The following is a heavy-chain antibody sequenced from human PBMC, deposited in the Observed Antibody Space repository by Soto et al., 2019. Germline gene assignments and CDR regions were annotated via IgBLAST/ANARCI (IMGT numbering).Heavy chain of an antibody. D-gene: IGHD6-13*01. J-gene: IGHJ1*01. CDR2: MSYDGSKK. V-gene: IGHV3-30*18. CDR3: AKLDTSGDMPTMAAAEPH. CDR1: GFSFSAYG. Sequence: QVQLVEFGGGVVQPGGSLRLSCVASGFSFSAYGMHWVRHSPGKGLEWVAVMSYDGSKKYYLDSVKGRFTISRDNSQNTLFLLMNTLRPEDSALYYCAKLDTSGDMPTMAAAEPHWCQGTLVTVSS.